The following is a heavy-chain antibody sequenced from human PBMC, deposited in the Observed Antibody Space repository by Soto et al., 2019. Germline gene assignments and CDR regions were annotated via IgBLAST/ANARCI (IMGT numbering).Heavy chain of an antibody. CDR1: GDSVSSNSAA. J-gene: IGHJ4*02. Sequence: PSQTLSLTCALSGDSVSSNSAAWNWIRQSPSRGLEWLGRTYCRSKWYNDYAVSVKSRITINPDTSKNQFSLQLNSVTPEDTAVYYCASGYSSSWYQVQFDYWGQGTLVTVSS. V-gene: IGHV6-1*01. D-gene: IGHD6-13*01. CDR2: TYCRSKWYN. CDR3: ASGYSSSWYQVQFDY.